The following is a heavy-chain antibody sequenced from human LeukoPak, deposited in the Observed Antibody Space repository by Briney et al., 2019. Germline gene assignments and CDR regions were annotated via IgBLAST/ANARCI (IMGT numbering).Heavy chain of an antibody. J-gene: IGHJ6*02. D-gene: IGHD1-26*01. CDR2: ISAYNGNT. CDR1: GCTFTSYG. CDR3: ARGGYSGSYWAAALWYYYGMDV. V-gene: IGHV1-18*01. Sequence: ASVKVSCKASGCTFTSYGISWVRQAPGQGLEWMGWISAYNGNTNYAQKLQGRVTMTTDTSTSTAYMELRSLRSDDTAVYYCARGGYSGSYWAAALWYYYGMDVWGQGTTVTVSS.